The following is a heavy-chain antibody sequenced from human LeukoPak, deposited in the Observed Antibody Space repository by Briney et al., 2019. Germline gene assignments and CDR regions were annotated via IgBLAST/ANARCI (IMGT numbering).Heavy chain of an antibody. CDR1: GGTFSSYA. CDR2: IIPIFGTA. V-gene: IGHV1-69*13. Sequence: ASVKVSCKASGGTFSSYAISWVRQAPGQGLEWMGGIIPIFGTANYAQKFQGRVTTTADESTSTAYMELSSLRSEDTAVYYCARDSPEGYCTNGVCPNYYGMDVWGQGTTVTVSS. D-gene: IGHD2-8*01. J-gene: IGHJ6*02. CDR3: ARDSPEGYCTNGVCPNYYGMDV.